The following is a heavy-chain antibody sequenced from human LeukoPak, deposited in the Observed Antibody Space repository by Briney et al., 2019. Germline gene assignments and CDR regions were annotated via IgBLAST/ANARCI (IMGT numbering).Heavy chain of an antibody. V-gene: IGHV1-24*01. Sequence: VASVKVSCKVSGYTLTELSMHWVRQAPGKGLEWMGGFDPEDGETIYAQKFQGRATMTEDTSTDTAYMELSSLRSEDTAVYYRATAISKQLVVNFDYWGQGTLVTVSS. D-gene: IGHD6-13*01. J-gene: IGHJ4*02. CDR1: GYTLTELS. CDR2: FDPEDGET. CDR3: ATAISKQLVVNFDY.